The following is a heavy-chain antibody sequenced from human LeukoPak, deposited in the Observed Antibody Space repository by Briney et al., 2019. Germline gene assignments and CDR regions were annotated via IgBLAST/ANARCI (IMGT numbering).Heavy chain of an antibody. D-gene: IGHD2-8*01. CDR1: GFTFSSYA. Sequence: GGSLRLSCAVSGFTFSSYAMNWVRQAPGKGLEWVSGISGSGAGTYYADSVKGRFTISRDNSKNTLYLQMNSLRAEDTAVYYCAKMVREFYTISYYFDYWAREPWSPSPQ. CDR3: AKMVREFYTISYYFDY. V-gene: IGHV3-23*01. CDR2: ISGSGAGT. J-gene: IGHJ4*02.